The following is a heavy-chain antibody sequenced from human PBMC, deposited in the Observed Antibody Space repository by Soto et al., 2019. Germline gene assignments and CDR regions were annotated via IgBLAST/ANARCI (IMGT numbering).Heavy chain of an antibody. CDR1: GGSISSGGYY. J-gene: IGHJ3*02. D-gene: IGHD3-22*01. CDR3: ARSWYYYDSRGAFDI. CDR2: IYYSGST. V-gene: IGHV4-31*03. Sequence: QVQLQESGPGLVKLSQTLSLTCTVSGGSISSGGYYWSWIRQHPGKGLEWIGYIYYSGSTYYNPSLKSRVTISVDTSKNQFSLKLSSVTAADTAVYYCARSWYYYDSRGAFDIWGQGTMVTVSS.